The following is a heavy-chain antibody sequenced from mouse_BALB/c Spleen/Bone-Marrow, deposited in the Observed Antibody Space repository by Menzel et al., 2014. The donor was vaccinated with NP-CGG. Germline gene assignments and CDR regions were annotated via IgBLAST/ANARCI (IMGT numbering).Heavy chain of an antibody. CDR1: GFPFTTYW. V-gene: IGHV1-7*01. CDR2: IDPSTGHT. CDR3: ARPYRYDKEFAY. D-gene: IGHD2-14*01. J-gene: IGHJ3*01. Sequence: QVQLKQSGAELAKPGASVKMSCKASGFPFTTYWMHWFKQRPGQGLEWIGYIDPSTGHTEYNQNFKDKATLTADKSSSTAYMQLSSPTSEDSAVYYCARPYRYDKEFAYWGQGTLVTVSA.